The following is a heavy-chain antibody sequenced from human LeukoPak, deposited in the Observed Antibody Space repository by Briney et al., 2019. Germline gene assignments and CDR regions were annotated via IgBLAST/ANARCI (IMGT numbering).Heavy chain of an antibody. CDR3: ASGYYYDSSGLYDY. CDR2: IYYSGST. D-gene: IGHD3-22*01. V-gene: IGHV4-39*01. Sequence: SETLSLTCTVSGGSISSSSYYWGWIRQPPGKGLEWIGSIYYSGSTYYNPSLKSRVTISVDTSKNQFSLKLSSVTAADTALYYSASGYYYDSSGLYDYWGQGTLVTVSS. J-gene: IGHJ4*02. CDR1: GGSISSSSYY.